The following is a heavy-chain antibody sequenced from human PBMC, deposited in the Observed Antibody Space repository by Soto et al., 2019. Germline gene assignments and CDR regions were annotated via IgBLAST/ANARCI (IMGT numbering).Heavy chain of an antibody. CDR3: ARDRRGVAGTARAFDT. V-gene: IGHV3-48*02. J-gene: IGHJ3*02. CDR2: ISSGGVSI. CDR1: GFPFDMFN. Sequence: GGSLRLSCVASGFPFDMFNMDWVRQAPGKGLEWVSYISSGGVSIYYADSVKGRLTISRDNAKNSLYLQMNSLRDEDTAVYYCARDRRGVAGTARAFDTGGQGTMVTV. D-gene: IGHD6-19*01.